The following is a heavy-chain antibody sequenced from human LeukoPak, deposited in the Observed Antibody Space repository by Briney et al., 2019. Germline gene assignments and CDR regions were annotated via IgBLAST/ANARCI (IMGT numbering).Heavy chain of an antibody. V-gene: IGHV4-31*03. CDR3: ARVASKKGHFDY. J-gene: IGHJ4*02. CDR1: GGSISSGGYY. CDR2: IYYSGST. Sequence: SQTLSLTCTVSGGSISSGGYYWRWIRQHPGRSLEWIGYIYYSGSTYYNPSLKSRITISVDTSKNQFSLKLSSVTAADTAVYYCARVASKKGHFDYWGQGTLVTVSS.